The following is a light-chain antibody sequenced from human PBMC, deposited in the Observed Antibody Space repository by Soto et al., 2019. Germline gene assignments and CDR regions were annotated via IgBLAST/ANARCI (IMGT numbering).Light chain of an antibody. V-gene: IGKV3D-15*01. CDR1: QSAGSH. Sequence: EIVMTQSPATLSVSPGEIATLSCRASQSAGSHLAWYQQKPCQAPRSVIYDLFTRATGALTGISGSGSGTVFDLTISLLQSEDFAVYYCQQYFNWPLTWTFGPGT. CDR2: DLF. J-gene: IGKJ3*01. CDR3: QQYFNWPLTWT.